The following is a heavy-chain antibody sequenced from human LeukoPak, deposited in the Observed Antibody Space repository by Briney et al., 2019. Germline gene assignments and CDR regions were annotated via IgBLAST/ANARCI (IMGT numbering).Heavy chain of an antibody. V-gene: IGHV3-23*01. CDR3: AKSLQFFNGYFDL. D-gene: IGHD3-3*01. J-gene: IGHJ2*01. Sequence: PGGSLRLSCAASGFTFSSYAMSWVRQAPGKGLEWVSVIGDGDGTTYYADSVKGRFTISRDNPKNTLYLQMNSLRAGDTAVYFCAKSLQFFNGYFDLWGRGTLVTVSS. CDR2: IGDGDGTT. CDR1: GFTFSSYA.